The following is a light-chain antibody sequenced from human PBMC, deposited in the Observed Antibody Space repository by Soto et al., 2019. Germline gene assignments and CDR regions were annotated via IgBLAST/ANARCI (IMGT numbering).Light chain of an antibody. Sequence: QPVLTQPPSVSGAPGQRVTISCTGSSSNIGAGYDVHWYQQLPGTAPKLLIYGNSNRPSGVPDRFSGSKSGTSASLAITGLQAEDEADYYCATWDSSLSAVVVGGGTKLTVL. CDR3: ATWDSSLSAVV. CDR2: GNS. V-gene: IGLV1-40*01. J-gene: IGLJ2*01. CDR1: SSNIGAGYD.